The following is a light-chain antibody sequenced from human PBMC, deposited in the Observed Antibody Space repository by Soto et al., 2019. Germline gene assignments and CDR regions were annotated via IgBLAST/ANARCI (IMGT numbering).Light chain of an antibody. CDR2: DVG. CDR3: SSYAGIDRPVV. J-gene: IGLJ2*01. V-gene: IGLV2-8*01. CDR1: SSDVGAYNS. Sequence: QSALTQPPSASGSPGQSVTISCTGTSSDVGAYNSVSWYQQHPDNAPQLMIYDVGKRPSGVPDRFSGSKSGNTASLTVSGLPAEDEADYYCSSYAGIDRPVVFGGGTKLTVL.